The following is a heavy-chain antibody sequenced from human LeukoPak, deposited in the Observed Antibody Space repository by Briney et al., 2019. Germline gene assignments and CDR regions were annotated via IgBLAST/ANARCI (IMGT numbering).Heavy chain of an antibody. J-gene: IGHJ4*02. CDR1: GYTFTSYG. Sequence: ASVKVSCKASGYTFTSYGIIWVRQAPGQGLEWMGWISPYNDKTNYAQKLQARVIMTTDTSTSTAYMELRSLRSDDTAVYYCARDVYYGSGSYFDSWGQGTLVTVSS. CDR2: ISPYNDKT. V-gene: IGHV1-18*01. D-gene: IGHD3-10*01. CDR3: ARDVYYGSGSYFDS.